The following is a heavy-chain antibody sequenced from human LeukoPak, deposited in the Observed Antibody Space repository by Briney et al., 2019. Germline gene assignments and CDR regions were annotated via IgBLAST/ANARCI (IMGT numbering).Heavy chain of an antibody. Sequence: ASVKVSCKASGYTFTSYAIHWVHQAPGQRLECMGWINAGNGNTKYSQKFQGRVTITADESTSTAYMELSSLRSEDTAVYYCARGRDSSGYYFSIGYWGQGTLVTVSS. J-gene: IGHJ4*02. CDR1: GYTFTSYA. V-gene: IGHV1-3*01. CDR2: INAGNGNT. D-gene: IGHD3-22*01. CDR3: ARGRDSSGYYFSIGY.